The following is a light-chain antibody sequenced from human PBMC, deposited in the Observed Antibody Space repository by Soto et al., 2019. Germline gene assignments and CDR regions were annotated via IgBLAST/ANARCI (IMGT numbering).Light chain of an antibody. V-gene: IGLV2-14*01. J-gene: IGLJ1*01. CDR1: SGDTGSYNR. Sequence: QSVLTQPASVSGSPGQSITISCTGTSGDTGSYNRVSWYQQHPGKAPKLIIYEVTDRPSGVSNRFSGSKSGNTASLTTSGLQAEDEAEYYCSSYTNINTRACVFGTGTKV. CDR3: SSYTNINTRACV. CDR2: EVT.